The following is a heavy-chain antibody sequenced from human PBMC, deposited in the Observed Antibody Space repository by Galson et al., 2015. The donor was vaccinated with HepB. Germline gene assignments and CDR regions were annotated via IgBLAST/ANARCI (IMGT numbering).Heavy chain of an antibody. CDR1: GYTFTSYD. D-gene: IGHD2-2*01. CDR3: ARVGLRWVVVPAAMDYYGMDV. V-gene: IGHV1-8*01. J-gene: IGHJ6*02. CDR2: MNPNSGNT. Sequence: SVKVSCKASGYTFTSYDINWVRQATGQGLEWMGWMNPNSGNTGYAQKFQGRVTMTTDTSTSTAYMELRSLRSDDTAVYYCARVGLRWVVVPAAMDYYGMDVWGQGTTVTVSS.